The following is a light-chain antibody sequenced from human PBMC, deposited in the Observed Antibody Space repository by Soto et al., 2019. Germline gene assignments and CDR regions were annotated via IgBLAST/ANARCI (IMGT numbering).Light chain of an antibody. CDR1: QSLIHSDGNTY. V-gene: IGKV2-30*02. J-gene: IGKJ1*01. CDR2: EVS. Sequence: DVVMTQSPLSLPVTLGQPASISCRSSQSLIHSDGNTYLSWFQQRPGQSPRRLIYEVSDRDSGGPDRFTGSGPGTDFTLKISRVEAEDVGVYYCMQGTHWPWTFGQGTEVEIK. CDR3: MQGTHWPWT.